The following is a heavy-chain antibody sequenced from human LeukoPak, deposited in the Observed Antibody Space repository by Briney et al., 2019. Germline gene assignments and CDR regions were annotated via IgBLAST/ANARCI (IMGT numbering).Heavy chain of an antibody. CDR2: ISYDGSNK. CDR3: ARAEDYYDSSGSIDFDY. J-gene: IGHJ4*02. D-gene: IGHD3-22*01. Sequence: GRSLRLSCAASGFTFSSYAMHWVRQAPGKGLEWVAVISYDGSNKHYADSVKGRFTISRDNSKNTPYLQMSSLRAEDTAVYYCARAEDYYDSSGSIDFDYGGEGSLVTVSS. V-gene: IGHV3-30-3*01. CDR1: GFTFSSYA.